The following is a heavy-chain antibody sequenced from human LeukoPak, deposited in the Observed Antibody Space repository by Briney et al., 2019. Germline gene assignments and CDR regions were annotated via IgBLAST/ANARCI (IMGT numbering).Heavy chain of an antibody. D-gene: IGHD5-18*01. Sequence: GGSLRLSCAASGFTFSSYSMNWVRQAPGKGLEWVSSISSSSSYIYYADSVKGRSTISRDNAKKSLYLQMNSLRAEDTAVYYCARDRGYSYGNQYGMDVWGQGTTDTVSS. CDR1: GFTFSSYS. V-gene: IGHV3-21*01. CDR2: ISSSSSYI. J-gene: IGHJ6*02. CDR3: ARDRGYSYGNQYGMDV.